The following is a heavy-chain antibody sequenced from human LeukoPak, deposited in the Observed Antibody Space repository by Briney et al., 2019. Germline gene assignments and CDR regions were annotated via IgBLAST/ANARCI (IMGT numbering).Heavy chain of an antibody. Sequence: GGSLRLSCAASGFTFSSYAMTWVRQAPWKGLEYVSSVSRSGGSTYYADSVKGRFTISRDSSKNTLYLQMNSLRAEDTPVYYCAKAVEWQLPYYFDYWGQGTLVTVSS. D-gene: IGHD1-26*01. CDR1: GFTFSSYA. CDR2: VSRSGGST. J-gene: IGHJ4*02. V-gene: IGHV3-23*01. CDR3: AKAVEWQLPYYFDY.